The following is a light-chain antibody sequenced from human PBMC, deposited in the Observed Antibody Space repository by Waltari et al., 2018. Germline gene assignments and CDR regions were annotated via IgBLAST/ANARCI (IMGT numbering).Light chain of an antibody. CDR3: SSQSSDNVVL. Sequence: QSALTQPASVSGSPGQSLTISCTGTSSAVGGYNSVSWYQDHPGQAPKVIIYEVSDRPSGISERFSGSKSGNTASLTISGLQAEDEADYYCSSQSSDNVVLFGGGTKLTVL. J-gene: IGLJ2*01. V-gene: IGLV2-14*01. CDR2: EVS. CDR1: SSAVGGYNS.